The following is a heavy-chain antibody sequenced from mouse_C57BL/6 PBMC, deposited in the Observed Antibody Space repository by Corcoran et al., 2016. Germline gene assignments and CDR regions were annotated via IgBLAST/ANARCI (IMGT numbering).Heavy chain of an antibody. V-gene: IGHV1-84*01. J-gene: IGHJ2*01. D-gene: IGHD1-1*01. CDR3: ARESDGSSYFDY. CDR1: GYTFTDYY. Sequence: QIQMQQSGPELVKPGASVKISCKASGYTFTDYYINRVKQRPGQGLEWIGWIYPGSGNTTYNEKFKGKATVTVDTSSSTAYMQLSSLTSEDSAVYFGARESDGSSYFDYWGQGTTLTVSA. CDR2: IYPGSGNT.